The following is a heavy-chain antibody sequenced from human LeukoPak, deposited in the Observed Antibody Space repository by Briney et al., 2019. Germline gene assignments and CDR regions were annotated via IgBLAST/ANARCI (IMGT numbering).Heavy chain of an antibody. D-gene: IGHD6-13*01. CDR3: ARGWSGYDY. CDR1: GFTFSDYY. V-gene: IGHV3-53*01. Sequence: PGGSLRLSCAASGFTFSDYYMGWIRQAPGKGLEWVSVIYSGGNTYYADSVKGRFTISRDNSENTVYLQMNSLRAEDTAMYYCARGWSGYDYWGQGTLVTVSS. CDR2: IYSGGNT. J-gene: IGHJ4*02.